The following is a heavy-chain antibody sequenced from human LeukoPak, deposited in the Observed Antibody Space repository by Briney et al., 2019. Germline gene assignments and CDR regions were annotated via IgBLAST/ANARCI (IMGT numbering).Heavy chain of an antibody. Sequence: PSETLSLTRTVSGGFISSYYWIWIRQPPGKGLEWIGDIYYTGTTNYNPSLKSRVTISVDKSKNQFSLKLTSVTAADTAVYYCAGSIAAGGVDYWGQGTLVAVSS. CDR2: IYYTGTT. D-gene: IGHD6-13*01. V-gene: IGHV4-59*08. CDR3: AGSIAAGGVDY. J-gene: IGHJ4*02. CDR1: GGFISSYY.